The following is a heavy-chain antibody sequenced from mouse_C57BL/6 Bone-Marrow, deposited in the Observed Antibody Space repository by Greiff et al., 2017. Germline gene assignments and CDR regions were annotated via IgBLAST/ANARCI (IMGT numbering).Heavy chain of an antibody. CDR2: INPNNGGT. J-gene: IGHJ4*01. CDR3: ARPSYYGSSYGYAMDY. CDR1: GYTFTDYN. V-gene: IGHV1-18*01. D-gene: IGHD1-1*01. Sequence: EVQLQQSGPELVKPGASVKIPCKASGYTFTDYNMAWVKQSHGKSLEWIGDINPNNGGTIYNQKFKGKATLTVDKSSSTAYMELRSLTSEDTAVYYCARPSYYGSSYGYAMDYWGQGTSVTVSS.